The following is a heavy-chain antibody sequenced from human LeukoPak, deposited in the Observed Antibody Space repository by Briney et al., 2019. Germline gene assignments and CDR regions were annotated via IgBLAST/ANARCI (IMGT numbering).Heavy chain of an antibody. Sequence: GGSLRLSCAASGFTFSSYGMHWVRQAPGKGLEWVGRIKSKTDGGTTDYAAPVKGRFTISRDDSKNTLYLQMNSLKTEDTAVYYCTTDFTIFGVVITGYYYYGMDVWGQGTTVTVSS. CDR2: IKSKTDGGTT. J-gene: IGHJ6*02. V-gene: IGHV3-15*07. D-gene: IGHD3-3*01. CDR3: TTDFTIFGVVITGYYYYGMDV. CDR1: GFTFSSYG.